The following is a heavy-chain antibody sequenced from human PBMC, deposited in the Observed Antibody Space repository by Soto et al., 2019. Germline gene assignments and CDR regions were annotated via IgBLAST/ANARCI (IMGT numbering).Heavy chain of an antibody. D-gene: IGHD1-26*01. CDR1: GRSISSGNG. V-gene: IGHV4-4*02. J-gene: IGHJ6*02. Sequence: PSETQSLTCAVSGRSISSGNGWSWVRQSPEKGLEWIGEVLHTGNTNYNPSLKSRVTISVDKSKNQFSLNLSSVTAADTAVYYCAKHKVGATNPAYYYGMDVWGQGTTVTVSS. CDR2: VLHTGNT. CDR3: AKHKVGATNPAYYYGMDV.